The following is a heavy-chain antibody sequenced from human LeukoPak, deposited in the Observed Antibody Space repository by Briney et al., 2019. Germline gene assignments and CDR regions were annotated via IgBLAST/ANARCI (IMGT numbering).Heavy chain of an antibody. CDR3: VRSVEGNFDY. CDR2: MTSDTRTI. V-gene: IGHV3-48*02. Sequence: GGSLRLSCAASGFSFMGFAMNWVRQAPGKGLEWVSYMTSDTRTIYYADSVRGRFTISRDNAKNSLYLQMNSLRDDDMAIYYCVRSVEGNFDYWGQGTLVTVSS. J-gene: IGHJ4*02. CDR1: GFSFMGFA.